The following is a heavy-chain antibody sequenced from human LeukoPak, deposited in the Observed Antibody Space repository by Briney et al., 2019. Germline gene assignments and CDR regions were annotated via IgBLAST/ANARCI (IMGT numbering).Heavy chain of an antibody. Sequence: SETLSLTCTVSGGSISSSSYYWGWIRRPPGKGLEWIGGIYYSGSTYYNPSLKSRVTISVGTSKSQFSLKLSSVTAADTAVYYCARVRGYSYGELDYWGQGTLVTVSS. CDR2: IYYSGST. V-gene: IGHV4-39*07. CDR3: ARVRGYSYGELDY. J-gene: IGHJ4*02. D-gene: IGHD5-18*01. CDR1: GGSISSSSYY.